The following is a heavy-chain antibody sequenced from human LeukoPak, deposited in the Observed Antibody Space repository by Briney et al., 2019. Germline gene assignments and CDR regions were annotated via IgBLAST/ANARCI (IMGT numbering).Heavy chain of an antibody. CDR2: ISSDGSST. CDR3: ASGYSSDYGGNAY. D-gene: IGHD4-23*01. J-gene: IGHJ4*02. V-gene: IGHV3-74*01. CDR1: GFTFSNYW. Sequence: GGSLRLSCAASGFTFSNYWMHWVRQAPGKGLVWVSHISSDGSSTDYADSVKGRFTISRDNAKNTLYLQMNSLRAEDTAVYYCASGYSSDYGGNAYWGQGTLVTVSS.